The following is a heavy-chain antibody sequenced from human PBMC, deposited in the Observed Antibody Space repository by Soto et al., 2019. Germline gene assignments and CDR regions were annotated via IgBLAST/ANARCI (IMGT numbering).Heavy chain of an antibody. CDR1: GFTFSDYY. CDR2: ISSSGSTI. D-gene: IGHD2-15*01. J-gene: IGHJ4*02. CDR3: ARAPVGYCSGGSCYYTYFDY. Sequence: QVQLVESGGGLVKPEGSLRLSCAASGFTFSDYYMSWIRQAPGKGLEWVSYISSSGSTIYYADSVKGRFTISRDNAKNSLYLQMNSLRAEDTAVYYCARAPVGYCSGGSCYYTYFDYWGQGTLVTVSS. V-gene: IGHV3-11*01.